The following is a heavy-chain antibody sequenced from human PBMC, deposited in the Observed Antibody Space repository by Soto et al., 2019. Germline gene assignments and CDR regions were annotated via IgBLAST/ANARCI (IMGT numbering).Heavy chain of an antibody. CDR1: GGSISSGGYY. Sequence: QVQLQESGPGLVKPSQTLSLTCTVSGGSISSGGYYWSWIRQHPGKGLEWIGYIYYSGSTYYNPSLKSRFIISVDTSKSHFSLKLSSVTAADTAVYYCASSPPRPAIQDNWFDPWGQGTLVTVSS. J-gene: IGHJ5*02. CDR2: IYYSGST. D-gene: IGHD2-2*02. V-gene: IGHV4-31*03. CDR3: ASSPPRPAIQDNWFDP.